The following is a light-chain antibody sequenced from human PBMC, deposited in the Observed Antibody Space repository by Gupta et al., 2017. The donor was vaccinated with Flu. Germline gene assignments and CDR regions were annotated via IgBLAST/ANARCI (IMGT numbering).Light chain of an antibody. CDR3: QQRSDLPMYT. CDR1: QSVRPS. V-gene: IGKV3-11*01. J-gene: IGKJ2*01. CDR2: DAS. Sequence: RAVLSCRASQSVRPSLAWYQQKPGQAPRLLMFDASRRAAGIPARFSGSGSGTDFTLTISTLEPEDFAVYYCQQRSDLPMYTFGQGTKLEMK.